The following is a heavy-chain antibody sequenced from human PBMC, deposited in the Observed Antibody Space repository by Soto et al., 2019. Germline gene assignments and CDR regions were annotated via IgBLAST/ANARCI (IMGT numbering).Heavy chain of an antibody. CDR3: ARYFGGILTMLRGVIVWFDP. D-gene: IGHD3-10*01. Sequence: QVQLVQSGAEVKKTGASVKVSCKASGYTFTGYYMHWVRQAPGQGLEWMGWINPNSGSTNYAQKFQGRFTVTRDTSISTAYMELSRLKSDDTAVYYCARYFGGILTMLRGVIVWFDPWGQGTLVTVSS. CDR2: INPNSGST. CDR1: GYTFTGYY. V-gene: IGHV1-2*02. J-gene: IGHJ5*02.